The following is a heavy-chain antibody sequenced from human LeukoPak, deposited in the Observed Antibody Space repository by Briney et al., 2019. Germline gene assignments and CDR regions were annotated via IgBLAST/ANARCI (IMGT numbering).Heavy chain of an antibody. D-gene: IGHD2-2*01. Sequence: SETLSLTCTVSGGSISSYYWSWIRQPAGKGLEWIGRIYTSGSTNYNPSLKSRVTMSVDTSKNQFSLKLSSVTAADTAVYYCARGHCSSTSCYPDAFDIWGQGTMVTVSS. J-gene: IGHJ3*02. V-gene: IGHV4-4*07. CDR3: ARGHCSSTSCYPDAFDI. CDR2: IYTSGST. CDR1: GGSISSYY.